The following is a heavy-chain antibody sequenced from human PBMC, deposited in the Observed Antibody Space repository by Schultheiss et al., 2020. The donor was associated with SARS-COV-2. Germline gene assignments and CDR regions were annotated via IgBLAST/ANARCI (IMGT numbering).Heavy chain of an antibody. CDR3: AHTGIMITFGGVIVDPYFDY. Sequence: SGPTLVKPTQTLTLTCTFSGFSLSTSGVGVGWIRQPPGKALEWLALIYWDDDKRYSPSLKSRLTITKDTSKNQVVLTMTNMDPVDTATYYCAHTGIMITFGGVIVDPYFDYWGQGTLVTVSS. J-gene: IGHJ4*02. CDR2: IYWDDDK. D-gene: IGHD3-16*02. V-gene: IGHV2-5*02. CDR1: GFSLSTSGVG.